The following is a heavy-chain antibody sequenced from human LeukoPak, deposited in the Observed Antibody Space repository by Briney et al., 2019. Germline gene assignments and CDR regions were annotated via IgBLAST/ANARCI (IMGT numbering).Heavy chain of an antibody. D-gene: IGHD3-16*01. CDR3: ASLGGALRLGELPDY. J-gene: IGHJ4*02. CDR1: GGTFSSYA. V-gene: IGHV1-69*13. Sequence: ASVKVSCKASGGTFSSYAISWVRQAPGQGLGWMGGIIPIFGTANYAQKFQGRVTITADESTSTAYMELSSLRSEDTAVYYCASLGGALRLGELPDYWGQGTLVTVSS. CDR2: IIPIFGTA.